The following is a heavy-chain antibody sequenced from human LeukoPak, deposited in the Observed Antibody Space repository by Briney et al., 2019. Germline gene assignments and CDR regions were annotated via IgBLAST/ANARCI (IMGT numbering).Heavy chain of an antibody. CDR2: VYYTGST. D-gene: IGHD2-2*01. CDR3: ARDSIDDCSSTSCYGWFDP. V-gene: IGHV4-61*08. CDR1: GGSVSSAGYY. J-gene: IGHJ5*02. Sequence: SETLSLTCTVSGGSVSSAGYYWSWIRQPPGKGLEGIGYVYYTGSTNYNPSVKSRVTISVDTSKNQFSLKLSSVTAADTAVYYCARDSIDDCSSTSCYGWFDPWGQGTLVTVSS.